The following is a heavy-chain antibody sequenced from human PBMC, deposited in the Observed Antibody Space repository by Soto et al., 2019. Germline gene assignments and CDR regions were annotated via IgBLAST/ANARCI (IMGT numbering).Heavy chain of an antibody. CDR2: LYDVDGT. Sequence: DVQLVESGGGLIQPGGSLRLPCAASGFTVSGKKYLAWVRQAPGKGLEWVSALYDVDGTFYADSVKGRFTTSGDSSRTIVYLQMNSLRPDDTAVYYCATWHLREHAYDIWGQGTAVTVSS. CDR1: GFTVSGKKY. V-gene: IGHV3-53*01. J-gene: IGHJ3*02. D-gene: IGHD4-17*01. CDR3: ATWHLREHAYDI.